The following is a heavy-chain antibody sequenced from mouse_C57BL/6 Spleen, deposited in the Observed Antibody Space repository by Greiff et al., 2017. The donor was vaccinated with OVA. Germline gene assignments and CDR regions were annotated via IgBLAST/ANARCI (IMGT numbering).Heavy chain of an antibody. CDR3: AREYYGFFDY. D-gene: IGHD1-1*01. V-gene: IGHV1-63*01. J-gene: IGHJ2*01. CDR1: GYTFTNYW. CDR2: IYPGGGYT. Sequence: QVHVKQSGAELVRPGTSVKMSCKASGYTFTNYWIGWAKQRPGHGLEWIGDIYPGGGYTNYNEKFKGKATLTADKSSSTAYMQFSSLTSEDSAIYYCAREYYGFFDYWGQGTTLTVSS.